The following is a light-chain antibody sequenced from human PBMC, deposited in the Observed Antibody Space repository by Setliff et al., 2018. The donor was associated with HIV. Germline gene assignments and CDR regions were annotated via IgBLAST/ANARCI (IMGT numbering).Light chain of an antibody. Sequence: EIVVTQSPGSLSLSPGERATLSCWTSQSITSSFVAWYQQKPGQPPRLLIYGASSRATGIPDRFSGSGSGTDFTLTISRLDPEDFAVYYCQQYGSSPITFGQGTRLEIK. V-gene: IGKV3-20*01. CDR2: GAS. J-gene: IGKJ5*01. CDR3: QQYGSSPIT. CDR1: QSITSSF.